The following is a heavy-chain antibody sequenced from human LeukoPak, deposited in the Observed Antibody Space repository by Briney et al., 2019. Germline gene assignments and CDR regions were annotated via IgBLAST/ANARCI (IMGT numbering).Heavy chain of an antibody. CDR3: ARTGKFDS. V-gene: IGHV3-21*04. CDR2: ISSSSSFK. J-gene: IGHJ5*01. Sequence: PGGSLRLSCAASGFTFSSYSMNWVRQAPGKGLEWVSSISSSSSFKYYADSVKGRFTISRDNAKNSVYLQMNSLRAEDTAIYYCARTGKFDSWGQGTLVTVSA. CDR1: GFTFSSYS.